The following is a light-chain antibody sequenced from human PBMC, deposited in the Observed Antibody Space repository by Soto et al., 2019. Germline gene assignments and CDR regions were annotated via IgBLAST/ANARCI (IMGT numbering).Light chain of an antibody. CDR1: SSDVGSYNL. CDR3: CSYAGSSIHVV. Sequence: QSALTQPASVSGSPGQSITISCTGTSSDVGSYNLVSWYQQHPGKAPQLMIYEVSKRPSGVSTRFSGSKSGNTASLTISGLQAEDEADYYCCSYAGSSIHVVFGGGTKLTVL. J-gene: IGLJ2*01. CDR2: EVS. V-gene: IGLV2-23*02.